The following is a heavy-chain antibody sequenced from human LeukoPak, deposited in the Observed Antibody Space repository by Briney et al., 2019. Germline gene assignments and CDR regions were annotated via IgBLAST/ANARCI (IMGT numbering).Heavy chain of an antibody. J-gene: IGHJ4*02. CDR1: GFTFSSYA. CDR3: AKGTSGSYPLTDFDY. D-gene: IGHD1-26*01. V-gene: IGHV3-23*01. CDR2: ISGSGGST. Sequence: GALRLSCAASGFTFSSYAMSWVRQAPGKGLEWVSAISGSGGSTYYADSVKGRFTISRDNSKSTLYLQMNSLRAEDTAVYYCAKGTSGSYPLTDFDYWGQGTLVTVSS.